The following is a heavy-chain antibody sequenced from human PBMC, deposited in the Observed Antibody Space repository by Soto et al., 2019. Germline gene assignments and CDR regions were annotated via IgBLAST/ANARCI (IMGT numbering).Heavy chain of an antibody. J-gene: IGHJ4*02. CDR1: GGSFSGYY. D-gene: IGHD3-3*01. CDR3: ARGGVTIFGVVIKYYFDY. V-gene: IGHV4-34*01. CDR2: INHSGST. Sequence: QVQLQQWGAGLLKPSETLSLTCAVYGGSFSGYYWSWIRQPPGKGLEWIGEINHSGSTNYNPSLKSRVTISVDTSKNQLSLKLSSVTAADTAVYYCARGGVTIFGVVIKYYFDYWGQGTLVTVSS.